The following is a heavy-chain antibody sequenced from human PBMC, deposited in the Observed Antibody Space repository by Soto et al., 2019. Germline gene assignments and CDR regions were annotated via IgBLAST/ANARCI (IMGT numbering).Heavy chain of an antibody. CDR3: ARQRTSVVTQGYFDV. D-gene: IGHD2-21*02. Sequence: PSETLSLSCAVYGGSFSGYYWSWIRQPPGKGLEWIGEINHSGRTNYNPSLKSRVTISVDTSKNQFSLKLSSVTAAATALYFCARQRTSVVTQGYFDVWGPGSLVTVSS. J-gene: IGHJ4*03. CDR2: INHSGRT. CDR1: GGSFSGYY. V-gene: IGHV4-34*01.